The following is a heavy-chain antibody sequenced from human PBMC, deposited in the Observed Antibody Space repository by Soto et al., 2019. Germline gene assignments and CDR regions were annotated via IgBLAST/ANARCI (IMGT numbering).Heavy chain of an antibody. J-gene: IGHJ6*02. CDR2: IIPIFGTA. CDR1: GGTFSSYA. V-gene: IGHV1-69*13. CDR3: ARDPCWNITIFGVVIIKGASYGMDV. D-gene: IGHD3-3*01. Sequence: SVKVSCKASGGTFSSYAISWVRQAPGQGLEWMGGIIPIFGTANYAQKFQGRVTITADESTSTAYMELSSLRSEDTAVYYCARDPCWNITIFGVVIIKGASYGMDVWGQGTTVTVSS.